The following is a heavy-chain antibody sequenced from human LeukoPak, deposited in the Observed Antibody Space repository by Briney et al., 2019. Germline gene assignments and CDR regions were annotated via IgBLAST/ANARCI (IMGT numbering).Heavy chain of an antibody. Sequence: ASVKVSCKASGYTFTGYYMPWVRQAPGQGLEWMGRINPNSGGTNYAQKFQGRVTMTRDTSISTAYMELSRLRSDDTAVYYCAETLLWNAFDIWGQGTMVTVSS. V-gene: IGHV1-2*06. D-gene: IGHD3-10*01. CDR1: GYTFTGYY. J-gene: IGHJ3*02. CDR3: AETLLWNAFDI. CDR2: INPNSGGT.